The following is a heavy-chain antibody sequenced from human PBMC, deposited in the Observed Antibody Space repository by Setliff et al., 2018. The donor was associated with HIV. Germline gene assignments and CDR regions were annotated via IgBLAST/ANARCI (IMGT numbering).Heavy chain of an antibody. Sequence: PGGSLRLSCAASGFAFSSHQMSWVRQAPGKGLEWVAKVKQDGDEKYYVDSVKGRFTISRDNAKNSLYLQMNSLRVEDTAVYYCARRAYCSSTTCFDYWGQGTLVTVSS. D-gene: IGHD2-2*01. CDR1: GFAFSSHQ. CDR3: ARRAYCSSTTCFDY. CDR2: VKQDGDEK. J-gene: IGHJ4*02. V-gene: IGHV3-7*01.